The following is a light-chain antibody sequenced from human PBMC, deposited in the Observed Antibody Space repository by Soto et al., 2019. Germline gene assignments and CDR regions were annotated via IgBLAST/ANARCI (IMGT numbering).Light chain of an antibody. CDR1: QSVSSNY. CDR2: GAS. V-gene: IGKV3-20*01. J-gene: IGKJ1*01. Sequence: DIVLTQSPGTLSLSPGERATLSCRASQSVSSNYLAWYQQKPGQAPRLLIYGASSRAAGIPDRFSGSRSGTDFTLTISRLEPEDFAVYYCQPYGNSPLTFGQGTKVEIK. CDR3: QPYGNSPLT.